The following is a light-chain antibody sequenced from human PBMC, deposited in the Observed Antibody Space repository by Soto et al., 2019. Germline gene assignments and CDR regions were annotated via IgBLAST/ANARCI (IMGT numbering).Light chain of an antibody. V-gene: IGLV1-40*01. CDR2: ANS. Sequence: QSVLTQPPSVSGAPGQKMTISCTGSSSNIGAGYDVHWYQQLPGTAPKLLINANSNRPSGVPDRFSGSKSGTSAFLAITGLQAEDEADYYCQSYDSSLSGYVFGSGTKLTVL. J-gene: IGLJ1*01. CDR3: QSYDSSLSGYV. CDR1: SSNIGAGYD.